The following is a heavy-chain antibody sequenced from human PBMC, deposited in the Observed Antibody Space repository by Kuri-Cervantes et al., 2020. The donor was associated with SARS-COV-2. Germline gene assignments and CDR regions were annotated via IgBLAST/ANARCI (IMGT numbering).Heavy chain of an antibody. J-gene: IGHJ4*02. CDR1: GASISSSTYY. V-gene: IGHV4-39*01. CDR3: ARGRGGYGLMVHAIHYFDY. CDR2: IYESGDT. D-gene: IGHD2-8*01. Sequence: SETLSLTCTVSGASISSSTYYWGWIRQSPGKGLEWLGSIYESGDTYYSSSLKSRLSLSVDTSKNQFSLKLTSVTAADTAVYYCARGRGGYGLMVHAIHYFDYWGQGTLVTVSS.